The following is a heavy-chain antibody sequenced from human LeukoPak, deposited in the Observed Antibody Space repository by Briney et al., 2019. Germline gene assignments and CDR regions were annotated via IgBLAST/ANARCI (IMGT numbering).Heavy chain of an antibody. V-gene: IGHV1-18*01. CDR2: ISACNGNT. CDR1: GYTFTIYG. CDR3: ARIRDIVVVPADPDAFDI. D-gene: IGHD2-2*01. J-gene: IGHJ3*02. Sequence: ASVKVSCKASGYTFTIYGISWVRQAPGQGLEWMGWISACNGNTNYAQKLQGRVTMTTDTSTSTAYMELRSLRSDDTAVYYCARIRDIVVVPADPDAFDIWGQGTMVTVSS.